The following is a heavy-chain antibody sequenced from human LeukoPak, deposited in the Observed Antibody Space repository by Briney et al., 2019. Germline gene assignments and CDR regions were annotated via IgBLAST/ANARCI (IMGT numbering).Heavy chain of an antibody. V-gene: IGHV3-33*01. Sequence: GGSLRLSCAASGFTFSSYGMHWVRQAPGKGLEWVAVIWYDGSNKYYADSVKGRFTISRDNSKNTLYLQMNSLRAEDTAVYYCARTPYYKLYCMDVWGQGTTVLVS. CDR2: IWYDGSNK. D-gene: IGHD3-10*01. CDR1: GFTFSSYG. CDR3: ARTPYYKLYCMDV. J-gene: IGHJ6*02.